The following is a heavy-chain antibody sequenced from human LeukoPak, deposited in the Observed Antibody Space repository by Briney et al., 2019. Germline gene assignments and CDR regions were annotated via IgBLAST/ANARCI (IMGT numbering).Heavy chain of an antibody. CDR3: VQEGPRGLAFDI. Sequence: GGSLRLSCEASGVTFNSYVMSWVRQAPGKGPEWVSGISGSGSGTYYTDSVKGRFAISRDNSKNTLYLQMNSLRVEDTAVYYCVQEGPRGLAFDIWGQGTKVTVSS. CDR2: ISGSGSGT. V-gene: IGHV3-23*01. J-gene: IGHJ3*02. CDR1: GVTFNSYV.